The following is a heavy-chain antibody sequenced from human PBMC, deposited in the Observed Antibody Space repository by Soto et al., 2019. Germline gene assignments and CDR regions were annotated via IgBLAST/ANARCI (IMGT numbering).Heavy chain of an antibody. Sequence: SETLSLTCTVSGGSISSYYWSWIRQPPGKGLEWFGYIYYSGSTNYNPSLKSRVTISVDTSKNQFSLKLSSVTAADTAVYYCARQIVVVAAIGWFDPWGQGTLVTVSS. CDR3: ARQIVVVAAIGWFDP. D-gene: IGHD2-15*01. V-gene: IGHV4-59*08. CDR2: IYYSGST. CDR1: GGSISSYY. J-gene: IGHJ5*02.